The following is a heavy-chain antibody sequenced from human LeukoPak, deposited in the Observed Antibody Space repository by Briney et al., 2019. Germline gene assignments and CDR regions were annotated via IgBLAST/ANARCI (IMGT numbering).Heavy chain of an antibody. J-gene: IGHJ4*02. CDR1: GYTFTSHG. CDR2: ITVNNGYT. Sequence: GASVKVSCKAAGYTFTSHGFIWLRQAPGQGLEWMGWITVNNGYTKYAQELQGRVIMTTDTSTSTVYMELSSLRSEDTAVYYCARSHTAMVLVYWGQGTLVTVSS. D-gene: IGHD5-18*01. CDR3: ARSHTAMVLVY. V-gene: IGHV1-18*01.